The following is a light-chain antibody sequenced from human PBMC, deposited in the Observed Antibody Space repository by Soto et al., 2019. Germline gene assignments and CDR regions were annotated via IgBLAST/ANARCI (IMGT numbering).Light chain of an antibody. CDR2: GAS. Sequence: EIVLTQSPGTLSLSPGERATLSCRASQSVSSSYLAWYQHKPGQAHRLHIHGASSRATGIPDRFSGSGSGTHFTVTITRLEPEDFAVYYCQQSGSSPVLTFGGGTKVDIK. CDR3: QQSGSSPVLT. CDR1: QSVSSSY. J-gene: IGKJ4*01. V-gene: IGKV3-20*01.